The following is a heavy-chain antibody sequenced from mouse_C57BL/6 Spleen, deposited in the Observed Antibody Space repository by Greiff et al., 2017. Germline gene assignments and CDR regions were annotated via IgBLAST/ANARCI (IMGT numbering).Heavy chain of an antibody. CDR3: ARGDMGYDYDDVIWYFDV. CDR2: IDPNSGGT. CDR1: GYTFTSYW. D-gene: IGHD2-4*01. V-gene: IGHV1-72*01. J-gene: IGHJ1*03. Sequence: QVQLQQPGAELVKPGASVKLSCKASGYTFTSYWMHWVKQRPGRGLEWIGRIDPNSGGTKYNEKFKSKATLTVDKPSSTAYMQLSSLTSEDSAVYYCARGDMGYDYDDVIWYFDVWGTGTTVTVSS.